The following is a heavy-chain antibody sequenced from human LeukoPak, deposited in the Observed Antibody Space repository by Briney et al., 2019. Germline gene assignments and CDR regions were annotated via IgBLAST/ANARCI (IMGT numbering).Heavy chain of an antibody. D-gene: IGHD3-16*01. J-gene: IGHJ4*02. CDR3: ARDWGGLDY. CDR2: IKEDGSEK. CDR1: GFTFSSVW. V-gene: IGHV3-7*01. Sequence: GGSLRLSCAASGFTFSSVWMHWVRQAPGKGLEWVVNIKEDGSEKYYVASVRGRFTVSRDNDKNSLFLQMHRLTAEDTAVYYCARDWGGLDYWGQGTLVTVSS.